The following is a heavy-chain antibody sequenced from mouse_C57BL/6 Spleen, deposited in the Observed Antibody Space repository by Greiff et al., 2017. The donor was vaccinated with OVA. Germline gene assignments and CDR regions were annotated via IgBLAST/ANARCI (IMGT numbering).Heavy chain of an antibody. J-gene: IGHJ2*01. V-gene: IGHV1-54*01. CDR3: ARGGYGSSYGYFDY. D-gene: IGHD1-1*01. CDR1: GYAFTNYL. CDR2: INPGSGGT. Sequence: QVQLQQSGAELVRPGTSVKVSCKASGYAFTNYLIEWVKQRPGQGLEWIGVINPGSGGTNYNEKFKGKATLTADKSSSTAYMQLSSLTSEDSAVYFCARGGYGSSYGYFDYWGQGTTLTVSS.